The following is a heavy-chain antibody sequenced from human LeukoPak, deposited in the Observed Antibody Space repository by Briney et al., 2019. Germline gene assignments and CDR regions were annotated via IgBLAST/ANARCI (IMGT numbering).Heavy chain of an antibody. CDR1: GFTFSDYS. CDR2: ISSRSTYA. CDR3: ARAHIQDYTIVGLVDH. V-gene: IGHV3-21*01. Sequence: GGSLRLSWAASGFTFSDYSMNWVRQTPGQGLEWVSSISSRSTYAYYADSVRGRFTVSRDSAKNSLFLQMDNLRVEDTAIYYCARAHIQDYTIVGLVDHWGQGTLVTVSS. J-gene: IGHJ5*02. D-gene: IGHD1-26*01.